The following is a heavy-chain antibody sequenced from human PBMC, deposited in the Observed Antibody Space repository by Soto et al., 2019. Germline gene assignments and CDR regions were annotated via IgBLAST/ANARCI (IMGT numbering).Heavy chain of an antibody. D-gene: IGHD6-13*01. Sequence: SETLSLTCTVSGGSISSSSYYWGWIRQPPGKGLDWIVSIYYSGSTYYNPSLKSRVTISVDTSKNQFSLKLSSVTAADTAVYYCARLNSSSWYLHYYYGMDVWGQGTTVTVSS. V-gene: IGHV4-39*01. CDR2: IYYSGST. CDR1: GGSISSSSYY. CDR3: ARLNSSSWYLHYYYGMDV. J-gene: IGHJ6*02.